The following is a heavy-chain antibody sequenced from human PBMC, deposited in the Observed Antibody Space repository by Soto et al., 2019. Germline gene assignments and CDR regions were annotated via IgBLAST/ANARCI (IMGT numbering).Heavy chain of an antibody. CDR2: FDPEDGET. J-gene: IGHJ4*02. V-gene: IGHV1-24*01. CDR3: AAGGTRWLHSPFDY. D-gene: IGHD1-1*01. CDR1: GHTLTELS. Sequence: QVQLVQSGAEVKKPGASVKVSCKVSGHTLTELSMHWVRLAPGKGLEWMGGFDPEDGETISAQKFQGRVTMTEDTYTDSTYLELSSLRSDDTAVYYCAAGGTRWLHSPFDYWGQGTLVTISS.